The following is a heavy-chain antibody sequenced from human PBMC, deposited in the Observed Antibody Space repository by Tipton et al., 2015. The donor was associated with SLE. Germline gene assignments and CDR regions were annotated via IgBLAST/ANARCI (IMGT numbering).Heavy chain of an antibody. Sequence: SLRLSCAASGFTFSDSYMSWIRQAPGKGLEWVSYMTSSSRYTDYADSVKGRFTISRDNARNSLYLQMNSLRAEDTAVYYCARSTYMDVWGKGTTVTVSS. CDR2: MTSSSRYT. CDR1: GFTFSDSY. V-gene: IGHV3-11*06. J-gene: IGHJ6*03. CDR3: ARSTYMDV.